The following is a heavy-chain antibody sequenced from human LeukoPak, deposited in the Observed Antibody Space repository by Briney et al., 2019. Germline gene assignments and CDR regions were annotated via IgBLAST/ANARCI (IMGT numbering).Heavy chain of an antibody. CDR3: ASLWAGNY. D-gene: IGHD3-10*01. CDR1: GFTVSSNY. V-gene: IGHV3-53*01. CDR2: IYSGGNT. J-gene: IGHJ4*02. Sequence: PGGSLRLSCAASGFTVSSNYMSWVRQAPGKGLGWVSIIYSGGNTYYADYLKGRFTIYRDNSRNTVYLQMNSLRAEDTAVYYCASLWAGNYWGQGTLVTVSS.